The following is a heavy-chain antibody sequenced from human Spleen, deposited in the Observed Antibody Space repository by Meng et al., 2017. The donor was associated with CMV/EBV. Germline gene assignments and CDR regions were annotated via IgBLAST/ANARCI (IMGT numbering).Heavy chain of an antibody. D-gene: IGHD3-10*01. CDR2: IKQDGSEK. CDR3: ARGGTMVRGVITF. Sequence: GESLKISCAASGFTFSSYWMSWVRQAPGKGLEWVANIKQDGSEKYYVDSVKGRFTISRDNAKNSLYLQMNSMTDEDTAVYYCARGGTMVRGVITFWGQGTLVTVSS. CDR1: GFTFSSYW. J-gene: IGHJ4*02. V-gene: IGHV3-7*01.